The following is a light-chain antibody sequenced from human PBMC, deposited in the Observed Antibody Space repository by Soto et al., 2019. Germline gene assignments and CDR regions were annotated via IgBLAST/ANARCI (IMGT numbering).Light chain of an antibody. CDR1: QRVSTN. CDR3: QQYSDWPPTYT. CDR2: GAS. J-gene: IGKJ2*01. Sequence: EIVMTQSPATLSVSPGERATLSCRASQRVSTNLAWYQQKPGQAPRLLIYGASTRATGIPGRFSGSGAETEFTLTISKLQSEDFAAYYCQQYSDWPPTYTFGQGTKLEIK. V-gene: IGKV3-15*01.